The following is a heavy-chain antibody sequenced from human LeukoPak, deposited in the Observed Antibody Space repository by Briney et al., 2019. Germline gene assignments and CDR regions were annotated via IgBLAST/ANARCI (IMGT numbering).Heavy chain of an antibody. V-gene: IGHV1-18*01. J-gene: IGHJ5*02. CDR3: ARDASMIVVVPSHPNWFDP. CDR1: GYTFTSYG. Sequence: ASVKVSCKASGYTFTSYGISWVQQAPGQGLEWMGWISAYNGNTNYAQKLQGRVTMTTDTSTSTAYMELRSLRSDDTAVYYSARDASMIVVVPSHPNWFDPWGQGTLVTVSS. CDR2: ISAYNGNT. D-gene: IGHD3-22*01.